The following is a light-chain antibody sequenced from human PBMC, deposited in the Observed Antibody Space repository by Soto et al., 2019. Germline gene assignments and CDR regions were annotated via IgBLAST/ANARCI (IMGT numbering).Light chain of an antibody. Sequence: QSALTQPASVSGSPGQSVTISCPGTSSDVGDNYVSWYQQHLGKAPKLIIYEVSQRPSGVPDRFSGSKSGNTASLTVSGLQTEDEADYYCSAYAGSNNFVFGSGTKVTVL. CDR1: SSDVGDNY. V-gene: IGLV2-8*01. CDR3: SAYAGSNNFV. CDR2: EVS. J-gene: IGLJ1*01.